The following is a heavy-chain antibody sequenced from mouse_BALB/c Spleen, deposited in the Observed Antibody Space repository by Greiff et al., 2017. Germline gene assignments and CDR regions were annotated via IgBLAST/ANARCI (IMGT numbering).Heavy chain of an antibody. V-gene: IGHV5-9-3*01. CDR2: ISSGGSYT. CDR3: ASGDYDDAMDY. J-gene: IGHJ4*01. CDR1: GFTFSSYA. Sequence: DVKLVESGGGLVKPGGSLKLSCAASGFTFSSYAMSWVRQTPEKRLEWVATISSGGSYTYYPDSVKGRFTISRDNAKNTLYLQMSSLRSEDTAMYYCASGDYDDAMDYWGQGTSVTVSS. D-gene: IGHD2-4*01.